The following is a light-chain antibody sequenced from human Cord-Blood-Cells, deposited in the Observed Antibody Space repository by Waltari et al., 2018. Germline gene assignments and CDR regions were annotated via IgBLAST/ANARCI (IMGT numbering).Light chain of an antibody. J-gene: IGKJ2*01. CDR2: DAS. V-gene: IGKV1-5*01. CDR3: QQYNSYSPYT. Sequence: DIQMTQSPSTLSASVGARVTINCRASQSISSWLAWYQQKPGKAPKLLIYDASSLESGVPSRFSGSGSGTEFTLTISSLQPDDFATYYCQQYNSYSPYTFGQGTKLEIK. CDR1: QSISSW.